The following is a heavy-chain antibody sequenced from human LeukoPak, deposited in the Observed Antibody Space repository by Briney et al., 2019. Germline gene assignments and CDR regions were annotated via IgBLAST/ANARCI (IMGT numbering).Heavy chain of an antibody. V-gene: IGHV4-4*02. D-gene: IGHD4-23*01. CDR1: GGSISSSNW. Sequence: SGTLYLTCAVSGGSISSSNWWNWVRQPPGKGLEWIGEIYHSGSTNYNPSLKSRVTISVDKSKNQFSLKLSSVNAADTAVYYCARGATVVTGRTYYFDYWGQGTLVTVSS. CDR2: IYHSGST. J-gene: IGHJ4*02. CDR3: ARGATVVTGRTYYFDY.